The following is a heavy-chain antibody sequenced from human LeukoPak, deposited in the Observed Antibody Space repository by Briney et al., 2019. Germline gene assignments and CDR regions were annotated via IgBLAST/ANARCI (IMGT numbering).Heavy chain of an antibody. J-gene: IGHJ4*02. CDR2: IYTSGST. Sequence: PSETLSLTCTVSGRSISIYYWSWIRQPAGEGLGWIGRIYTSGSTNYNPSLKSRVTMSVDTSKNQFALKLSSVTAADTAVYYCAIETAAAVVYWGQGTLVTVSS. D-gene: IGHD6-13*01. V-gene: IGHV4-4*07. CDR3: AIETAAAVVY. CDR1: GRSISIYY.